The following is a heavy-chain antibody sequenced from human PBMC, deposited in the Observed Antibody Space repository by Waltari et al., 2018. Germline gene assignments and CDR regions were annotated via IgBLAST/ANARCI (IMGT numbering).Heavy chain of an antibody. D-gene: IGHD2-21*02. Sequence: QVQLVQSGAEVKKPGSSVKVSCKASGGTFSSYAISWVRQAPGQGLEWMGGIIPIFGTANYAQKFQGRVTITADESTSTAYMELSSLRSEDTAVYYCARDFVVVTASDYYGMDVWGQGTTVTVSS. CDR1: GGTFSSYA. J-gene: IGHJ6*02. CDR3: ARDFVVVTASDYYGMDV. V-gene: IGHV1-69*01. CDR2: IIPIFGTA.